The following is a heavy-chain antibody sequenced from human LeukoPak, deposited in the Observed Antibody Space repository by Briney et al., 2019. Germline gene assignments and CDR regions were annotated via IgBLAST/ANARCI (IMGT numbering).Heavy chain of an antibody. D-gene: IGHD3-16*02. CDR1: GFTFDDYA. Sequence: GGSLRLSCAASGFTFDDYAMHWVRQAPGKGLEWVSGISWSSGSIGYADSVKGRFTISRDNAKNSLYLQMTSLRAEDTAVYYCARVDYDYVWGSYRNEPPGDFDYWGQGTLVTVSS. V-gene: IGHV3-9*01. J-gene: IGHJ4*02. CDR2: ISWSSGSI. CDR3: ARVDYDYVWGSYRNEPPGDFDY.